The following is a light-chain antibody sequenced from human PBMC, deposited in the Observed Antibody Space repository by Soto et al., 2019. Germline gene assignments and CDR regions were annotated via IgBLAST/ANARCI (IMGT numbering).Light chain of an antibody. CDR3: QQYNSFPT. CDR1: QSISSW. CDR2: KAS. V-gene: IGKV1-5*03. Sequence: DIQMTQSPSTMSASVGDRVTITCRASQSISSWLAWYQQKPGKAPKLLIYKASSLERWVPSRFRGSGSGTEFTLTISSLQPDEFETYYCQQYNSFPTFGQGTKVEI. J-gene: IGKJ1*01.